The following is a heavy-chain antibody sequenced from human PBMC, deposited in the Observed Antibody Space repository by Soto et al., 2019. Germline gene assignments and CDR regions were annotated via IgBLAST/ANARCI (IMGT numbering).Heavy chain of an antibody. Sequence: QVQLQESGPGLVKVSETLSLTCTVSGGSISNYWWNWIRQSPGKGLEWMGNIYYTGSTKYNPSLQSGLTISVDMSKGQFSLRLSSVTAADTAIYYCARDRDWNDWFDPWGQGILVTVSS. CDR3: ARDRDWNDWFDP. D-gene: IGHD1-1*01. J-gene: IGHJ5*02. CDR1: GGSISNYW. V-gene: IGHV4-59*01. CDR2: IYYTGST.